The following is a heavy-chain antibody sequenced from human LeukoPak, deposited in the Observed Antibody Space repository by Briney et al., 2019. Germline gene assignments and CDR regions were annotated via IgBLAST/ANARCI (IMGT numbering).Heavy chain of an antibody. CDR2: IIPIFGTA. V-gene: IGHV1-69*05. Sequence: SVKVSCKASGGTFSSYAISWVRQAPGQGLEWMGSIIPIFGTANYAQKFQGRVTITTDESTSTAYMELSSLRSEDTAVYYCARDWWAHSYFDYWAREPWSPSPQ. CDR3: ARDWWAHSYFDY. CDR1: GGTFSSYA. D-gene: IGHD2-15*01. J-gene: IGHJ4*02.